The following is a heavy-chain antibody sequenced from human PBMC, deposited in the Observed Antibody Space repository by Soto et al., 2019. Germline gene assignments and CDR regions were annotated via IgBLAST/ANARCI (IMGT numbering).Heavy chain of an antibody. CDR3: AREDSGWSEFDY. D-gene: IGHD6-19*01. J-gene: IGHJ4*02. CDR2: SNPSGGST. V-gene: IGHV1-46*01. Sequence: QVQLVQSGAEVKKPGASVKISCKASGYTFTTYYIHWVRQAPGQGLEWMGTSNPSGGSTTYAQKSQGRVTLTSDTSTSTVYMELSSLRSEDTAIYYCAREDSGWSEFDYWGQGTLVTVSS. CDR1: GYTFTTYY.